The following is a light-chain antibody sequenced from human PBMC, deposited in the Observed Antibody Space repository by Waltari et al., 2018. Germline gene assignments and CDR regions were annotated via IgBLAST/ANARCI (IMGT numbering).Light chain of an antibody. Sequence: EIVMTQSPATLSVSQGEGATLSCRASQSVSTTLAWYQHKRGKAPRLLIYGASTRATVIPARFSGSGSGTEFTLTISSLQSEDFAIYYCQHYNRPPYTFGQGTKLEIK. CDR2: GAS. CDR1: QSVSTT. J-gene: IGKJ2*01. V-gene: IGKV3-15*01. CDR3: QHYNRPPYT.